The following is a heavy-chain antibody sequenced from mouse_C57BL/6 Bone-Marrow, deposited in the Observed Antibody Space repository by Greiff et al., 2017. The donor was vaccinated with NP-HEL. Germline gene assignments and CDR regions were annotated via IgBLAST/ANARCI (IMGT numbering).Heavy chain of an antibody. D-gene: IGHD1-2*01. V-gene: IGHV1-64*01. CDR2: IHPNSGST. J-gene: IGHJ3*01. CDR3: ARALRQGFAY. Sequence: VHVKQPGAELVKPGASVKLSCKASGYTFTSYWMHWVKQRPGQGLEWIGMIHPNSGSTNYNEKFKSKATLTVDKSSSTAYMQLSSLTSEDSAVYYCARALRQGFAYWGQGTLVTVSA. CDR1: GYTFTSYW.